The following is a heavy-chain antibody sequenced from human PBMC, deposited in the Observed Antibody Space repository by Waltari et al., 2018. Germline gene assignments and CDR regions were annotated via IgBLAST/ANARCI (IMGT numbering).Heavy chain of an antibody. CDR3: AKCSSSYFDY. J-gene: IGHJ4*02. CDR2: ISGSGGSK. CDR1: GFTSRSDA. D-gene: IGHD6-6*01. V-gene: IGHV3-23*04. Sequence: EVQLVESGGGLVQPGGSLSLSCAASGFTSRSDAMSWVRQAPVKGLGWVSAISGSGGSKYYADSVKGRFTISRDNSKNTLYLQRNRLRAEDTAVYYCAKCSSSYFDYWGQGTLVTVSS.